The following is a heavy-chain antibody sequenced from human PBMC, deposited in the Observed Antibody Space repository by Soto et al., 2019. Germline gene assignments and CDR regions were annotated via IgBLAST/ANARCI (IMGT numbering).Heavy chain of an antibody. CDR3: ARDGPAFSDSGNWFDP. J-gene: IGHJ5*02. Sequence: GGSLRLSCAASGFTFSSYGMHWVRQAPGKGLEWVAVIWYDGSNKYYADSVKGRFTISRDNSKNTLYLQMNSLRAEDTAVYYCARDGPAFSDSGNWFDPWGQGTLVTVSS. D-gene: IGHD3-3*02. CDR2: IWYDGSNK. V-gene: IGHV3-33*01. CDR1: GFTFSSYG.